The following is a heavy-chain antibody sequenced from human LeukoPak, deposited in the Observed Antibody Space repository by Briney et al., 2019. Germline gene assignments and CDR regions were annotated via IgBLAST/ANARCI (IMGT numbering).Heavy chain of an antibody. D-gene: IGHD4-23*01. Sequence: AGGSLRLSCAASGFTVSNNYMSWVRQAPGKGLEWVSVIYSGGSTYYADSVKGRFTISRDNSKNKLYLQMNSLRAEDTAVYYCARDRAYGNGYFDYWGQGTLVTVSS. CDR2: IYSGGST. V-gene: IGHV3-66*01. CDR1: GFTVSNNY. J-gene: IGHJ4*02. CDR3: ARDRAYGNGYFDY.